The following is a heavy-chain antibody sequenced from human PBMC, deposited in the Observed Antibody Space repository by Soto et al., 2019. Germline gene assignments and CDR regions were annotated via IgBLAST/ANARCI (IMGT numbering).Heavy chain of an antibody. CDR3: ARDPGSGSR. D-gene: IGHD6-19*01. Sequence: GGSLRLSCTASGFTFSRHAMNWVRQAPGKGLEWVSSITSSGYTYYADSVKGRFTISRDNAKNSLYLQMNSLRAEDTAVYYCARDPGSGSRWGQGTLVTVSS. J-gene: IGHJ4*02. CDR2: ITSSGYT. CDR1: GFTFSRHA. V-gene: IGHV3-21*01.